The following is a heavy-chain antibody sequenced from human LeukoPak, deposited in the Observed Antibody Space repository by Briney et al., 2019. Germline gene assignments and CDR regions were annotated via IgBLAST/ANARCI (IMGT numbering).Heavy chain of an antibody. J-gene: IGHJ4*02. CDR1: GGTFSSYA. D-gene: IGHD6-13*01. CDR3: ARETSGYSSSFDY. CDR2: IIPILGIA. Sequence: ASVKVSCKASGGTFSSYAISWVRQAPGQGLEWMGRIIPILGIANYAQKSQGRVTITADKSTSTAYMELSSLRSEDTAVYYCARETSGYSSSFDYWGQGTLVTVSS. V-gene: IGHV1-69*04.